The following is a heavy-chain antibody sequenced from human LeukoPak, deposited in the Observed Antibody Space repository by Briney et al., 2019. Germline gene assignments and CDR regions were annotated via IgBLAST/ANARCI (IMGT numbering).Heavy chain of an antibody. V-gene: IGHV1-46*01. J-gene: IGHJ5*02. CDR1: GYTFTSYY. D-gene: IGHD6-19*01. CDR2: INPSGGST. Sequence: ASVKVSSKASGYTFTSYYVHWVRQAPGQGLEWTGIINPSGGSTSYTQKFQGRVTMTRDTSTSTAYMELSSLRSEDTAVYYCAKYRSGWGFDPWGQGTLVTVSS. CDR3: AKYRSGWGFDP.